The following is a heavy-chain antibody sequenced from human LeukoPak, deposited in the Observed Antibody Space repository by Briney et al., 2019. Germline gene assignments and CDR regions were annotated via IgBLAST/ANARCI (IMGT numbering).Heavy chain of an antibody. CDR3: ARPVVPAATGGWFDP. CDR2: IYPGDSDT. CDR1: GYSFTSYW. J-gene: IGHJ5*02. D-gene: IGHD2-2*01. Sequence: GESLKISCKGSGYSFTSYWIGWVRQMPGKGLGWMGIIYPGDSDTRYSPSFQGQVTISADKSISTAYLQWSSLKASDTAMYYCARPVVPAATGGWFDPWGQGTLVTASS. V-gene: IGHV5-51*01.